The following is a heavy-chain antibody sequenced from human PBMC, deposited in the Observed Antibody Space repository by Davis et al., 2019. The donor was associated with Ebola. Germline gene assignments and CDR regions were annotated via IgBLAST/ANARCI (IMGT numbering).Heavy chain of an antibody. CDR3: ARDLALPIVVVTEEAFDI. CDR2: ISSSGSTI. V-gene: IGHV3-11*01. Sequence: GGSLRLSCAASGFTFSDYYMSWIRQAPGKGLEWVSYISSSGSTIYYADSVKGRFTISRDNAKNSLYLQMNSLRAEDTAVYYCARDLALPIVVVTEEAFDIWGQGTMVTVSS. CDR1: GFTFSDYY. D-gene: IGHD2-21*02. J-gene: IGHJ3*02.